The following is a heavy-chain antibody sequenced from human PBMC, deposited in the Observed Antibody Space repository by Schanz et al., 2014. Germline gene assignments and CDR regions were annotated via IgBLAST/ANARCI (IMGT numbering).Heavy chain of an antibody. CDR2: ISPSSSYI. J-gene: IGHJ6*02. D-gene: IGHD2-15*01. CDR1: GFTFDDYA. CDR3: ARVELSVYYYAMDV. V-gene: IGHV3-21*01. Sequence: EVQLVESGGGLVQPGRSLRLSCAASGFTFDDYAMHWVRQAPGKGLEYISSISPSSSYIYYADSVKGRFTISRDNAKNSLYLQMNSLRAEDAAVYYCARVELSVYYYAMDVWGQGTTVTVSS.